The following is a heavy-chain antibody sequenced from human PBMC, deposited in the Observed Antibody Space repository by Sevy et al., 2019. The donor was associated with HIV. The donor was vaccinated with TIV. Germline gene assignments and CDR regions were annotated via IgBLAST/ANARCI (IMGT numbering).Heavy chain of an antibody. CDR1: GFTFDDYA. J-gene: IGHJ4*01. D-gene: IGHD2-8*01. V-gene: IGHV3-9*01. CDR2: ISWNSGSI. Sequence: GGSLRLSCAASGFTFDDYAMHWVRQAPGKGLEWVSGISWNSGSIDYADSVKGRFTISRENAKNSLYLQMKSLRAEDTALYYCARDRDDGYCTNGVCFNFDNWGQRTLVTVSS. CDR3: ARDRDDGYCTNGVCFNFDN.